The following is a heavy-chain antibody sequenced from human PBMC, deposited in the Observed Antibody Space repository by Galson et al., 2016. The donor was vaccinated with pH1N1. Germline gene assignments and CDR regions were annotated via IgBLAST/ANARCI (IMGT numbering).Heavy chain of an antibody. CDR3: ARERGNYPDDSFDI. CDR2: IYRGGTT. V-gene: IGHV3-53*01. Sequence: SLRLSCAASGFTVTDNYMNWVRRAPGKGLEWVSVIYRGGTTHYADSVKGRFSIPRDNSRNTTYLQMNRLRVEDTAVYYCARERGNYPDDSFDIWGQGTPVSVSS. CDR1: GFTVTDNY. D-gene: IGHD1-7*01. J-gene: IGHJ3*02.